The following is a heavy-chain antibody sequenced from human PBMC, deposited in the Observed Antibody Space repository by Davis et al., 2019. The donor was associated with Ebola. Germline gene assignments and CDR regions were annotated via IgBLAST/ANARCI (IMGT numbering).Heavy chain of an antibody. J-gene: IGHJ5*02. CDR1: GFTFSSYG. D-gene: IGHD2-2*01. Sequence: PGGSLRPSCAASGFTFSSYGMHWVRQAPGKGLEWVAAIRYDGSNKYYADSVKGRFTISRDNSKNTLYLQMNSLRAEDTAVYYCAREHCSSTSCYKRFWFDPWGQGTLVTVSS. CDR2: IRYDGSNK. V-gene: IGHV3-33*01. CDR3: AREHCSSTSCYKRFWFDP.